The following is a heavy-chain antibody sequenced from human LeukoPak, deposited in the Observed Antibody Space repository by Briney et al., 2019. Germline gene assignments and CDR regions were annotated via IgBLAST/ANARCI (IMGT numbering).Heavy chain of an antibody. CDR1: GYTFTTYG. D-gene: IGHD3-10*01. V-gene: IGHV1-8*03. J-gene: IGHJ4*02. CDR3: ARGPAGSYLFPYYFDY. Sequence: GASVKVSCKASGYTFTTYGFNWVRQAPGQGPEWMGWMTPYSGDSGYAPKFQGRVTFTRNTSINTAYMELDSLRSEDTAIFYCARGPAGSYLFPYYFDYWGQGTLVIVSS. CDR2: MTPYSGDS.